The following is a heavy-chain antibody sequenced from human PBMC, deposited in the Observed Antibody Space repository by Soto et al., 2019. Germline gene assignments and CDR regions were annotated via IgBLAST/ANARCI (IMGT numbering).Heavy chain of an antibody. Sequence: AGGSLRLSWTASGFTFSGYAMHWVRQAPGKGLEWVAVISYDGSNKYYADSVKGRFTISRDNSKNTLYLQMNSLRAEDTAVYYCARVALTXYDFWSGYPDYYYGMDVWGQGTTVTVSS. D-gene: IGHD3-3*01. CDR3: ARVALTXYDFWSGYPDYYYGMDV. CDR1: GFTFSGYA. J-gene: IGHJ6*02. CDR2: ISYDGSNK. V-gene: IGHV3-30-3*01.